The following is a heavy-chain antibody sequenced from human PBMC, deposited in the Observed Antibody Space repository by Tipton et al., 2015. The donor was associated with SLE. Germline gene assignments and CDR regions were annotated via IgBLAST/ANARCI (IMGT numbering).Heavy chain of an antibody. J-gene: IGHJ4*02. Sequence: FLRLSCAASGFDFSSYSMHWVRQTPGKGLEYVSAISNNGGNPYYANSVKGRFTISRDDSKNMLYLQVGSLRDEDMGVYYCARRATTNSYDYWSRGTLVTVSS. V-gene: IGHV3-64*01. CDR1: GFDFSSYS. CDR2: ISNNGGNP. CDR3: ARRATTNSYDY. D-gene: IGHD1-26*01.